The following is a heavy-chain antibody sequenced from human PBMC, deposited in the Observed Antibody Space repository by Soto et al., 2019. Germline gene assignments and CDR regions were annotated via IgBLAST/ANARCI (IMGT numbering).Heavy chain of an antibody. CDR2: IYYSGST. J-gene: IGHJ4*02. Sequence: SETLSLTCTVSGGSITSSSYYWGWLCQHPGKGLEWIGRIYYSGSTYYNPSLKSRVTISVATSKNQFSLTLSSVTAADTAVYYCARQRNDYVWGSYRYLDYWGQGTMVTVSS. V-gene: IGHV4-39*01. CDR1: GGSITSSSYY. D-gene: IGHD3-16*02. CDR3: ARQRNDYVWGSYRYLDY.